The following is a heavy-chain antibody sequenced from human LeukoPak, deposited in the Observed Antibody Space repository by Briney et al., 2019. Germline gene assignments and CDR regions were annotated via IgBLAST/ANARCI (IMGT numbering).Heavy chain of an antibody. J-gene: IGHJ4*02. CDR1: GYSFTRYW. CDR3: VRRDSSGWYYFDY. Sequence: GESLQISCKGSGYSFTRYWIGWVRQMPGKGLEWMGIIYPGDSDTRYSPSFQGQVTMSADKSTNTAYLQWSSLKASDTAIYHCVRRDSSGWYYFDYWGQGTLVTVSS. CDR2: IYPGDSDT. D-gene: IGHD6-19*01. V-gene: IGHV5-51*01.